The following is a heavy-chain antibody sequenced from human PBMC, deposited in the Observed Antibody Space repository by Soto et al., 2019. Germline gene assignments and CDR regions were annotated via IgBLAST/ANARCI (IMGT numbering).Heavy chain of an antibody. CDR1: GFTFSSYS. J-gene: IGHJ5*02. V-gene: IGHV3-21*01. CDR2: ISSSSSYI. Sequence: EVQLVESGGGLVKPGGSLRLSCAASGFTFSSYSMNWVRQAPGKGLEWVSSISSSSSYIYYADSVKGRFTISRDNAKNSLYLQMNSLRAEDTAVYYCARGLKSRDYYDSSGYSFSWGQGTLVTVSS. D-gene: IGHD3-22*01. CDR3: ARGLKSRDYYDSSGYSFS.